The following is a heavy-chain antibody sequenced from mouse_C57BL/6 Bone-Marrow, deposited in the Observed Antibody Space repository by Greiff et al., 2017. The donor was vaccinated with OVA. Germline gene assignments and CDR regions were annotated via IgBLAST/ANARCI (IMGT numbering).Heavy chain of an antibody. Sequence: QVQLKESGAELVRPGASVTLSCKASGYTFTDYEMHWVKQTPVHGLEWIGAIDPETGGTAYNQKFKGKAILTADKSSSTAYMELRSLTSEDSAVYYCTRAPYYYGSSYAWFAYWGQGTLVTVSA. V-gene: IGHV1-15*01. CDR2: IDPETGGT. J-gene: IGHJ3*01. CDR3: TRAPYYYGSSYAWFAY. D-gene: IGHD1-1*01. CDR1: GYTFTDYE.